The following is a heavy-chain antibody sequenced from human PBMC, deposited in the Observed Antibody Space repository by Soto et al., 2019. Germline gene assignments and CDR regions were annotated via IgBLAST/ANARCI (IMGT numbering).Heavy chain of an antibody. CDR1: GGSISSSSYY. V-gene: IGHV4-39*01. Sequence: QLQLQESGPGLVKPSETLSLTCTVSGGSISSSSYYWGWIRQPPGKGLEWIGSIYYSGSTYYNPSLKSRATISVDTSKNQFSLKLSSVTAADTAVYYCARRNPSIAVAIDDCDIWGQGTMVTVSS. J-gene: IGHJ3*02. CDR3: ARRNPSIAVAIDDCDI. CDR2: IYYSGST. D-gene: IGHD6-19*01.